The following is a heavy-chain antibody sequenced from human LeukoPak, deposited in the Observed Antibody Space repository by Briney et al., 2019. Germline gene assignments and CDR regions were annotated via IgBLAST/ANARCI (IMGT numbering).Heavy chain of an antibody. CDR2: IYYSGST. Sequence: SETLSLTCTVSGGSISSYYWSWIRQPPGKGLEWIGYIYYSGSTNYNPSLKSRVTISVDTSKNQFSLKLSSVTAADTAVYYCAREGSTRQHQDAFDIWGQGTMVTVSS. V-gene: IGHV4-59*01. CDR3: AREGSTRQHQDAFDI. CDR1: GGSISSYY. J-gene: IGHJ3*02.